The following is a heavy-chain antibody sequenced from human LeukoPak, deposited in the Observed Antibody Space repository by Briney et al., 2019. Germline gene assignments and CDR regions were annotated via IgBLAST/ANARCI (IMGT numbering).Heavy chain of an antibody. CDR1: GGSLSDYI. Sequence: PSETLSLTCAVYGGSLSDYIWSWIRQPPGKGLEWIGEINHGGSTIYNPSLRSRVTISVDTSKNQFSLKLNSVIAADTAVYYCARRGVPAARGRFDPWGQGTLVTVSS. D-gene: IGHD2-2*01. CDR3: ARRGVPAARGRFDP. CDR2: INHGGST. J-gene: IGHJ5*02. V-gene: IGHV4-34*01.